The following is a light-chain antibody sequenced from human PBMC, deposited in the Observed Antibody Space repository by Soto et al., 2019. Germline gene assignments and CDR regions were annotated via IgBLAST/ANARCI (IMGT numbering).Light chain of an antibody. V-gene: IGLV2-14*03. CDR1: SSDIGGYNY. Sequence: QSVLTQPASVSGSPGQSITISCTGISSDIGGYNYVSWYQQLPGKAPKLMIYDVSNRRSGVSNRFYGSKSGNTASLTISGLQAEDEADYYCYSYTSSSTVLFCGGTKLTVL. CDR3: YSYTSSSTVL. CDR2: DVS. J-gene: IGLJ2*01.